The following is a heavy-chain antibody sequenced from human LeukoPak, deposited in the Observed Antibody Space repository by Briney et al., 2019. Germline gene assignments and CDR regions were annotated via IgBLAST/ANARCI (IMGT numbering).Heavy chain of an antibody. CDR3: ARVPEAAPLDY. CDR1: GGSFSGYY. V-gene: IGHV4-34*01. Sequence: PSETLSLTCAVYGGSFSGYYWSWIRQPPGKGQEWIGEINHSGSTNSNPSLKSRVTISVDTSKNQFSLKLSSVTVAATAVYYCARVPEAAPLDYWGQGTLVTVSS. J-gene: IGHJ4*02. CDR2: INHSGST. D-gene: IGHD6-25*01.